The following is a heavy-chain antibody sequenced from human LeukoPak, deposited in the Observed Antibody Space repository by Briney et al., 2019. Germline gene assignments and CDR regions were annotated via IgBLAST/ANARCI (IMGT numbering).Heavy chain of an antibody. D-gene: IGHD3-22*01. CDR2: ISSSSTI. CDR1: VFTFSSYS. V-gene: IGHV3-48*02. J-gene: IGHJ4*02. Sequence: GGSLRLSCAASVFTFSSYSMNWVRQAPGKGLEWVSYISSSSTIYYADSVKGRFTISRDNAKNSLYLQMNSLRDEDTAVYYCAISTYYYNSSGFFYWGQGTLVTVSS. CDR3: AISTYYYNSSGFFY.